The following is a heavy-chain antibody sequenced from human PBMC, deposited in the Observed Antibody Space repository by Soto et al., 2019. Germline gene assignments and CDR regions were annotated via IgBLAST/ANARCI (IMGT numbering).Heavy chain of an antibody. CDR3: AKEQSYGYWRTADY. CDR1: GFTFSSCG. J-gene: IGHJ4*02. CDR2: VPYGGSEI. D-gene: IGHD6-25*01. Sequence: QVQLVESGGGVVQPGGSLRLSCAASGFTFSSCGMPWVRQAPGKGLEGVAVVPYGGSEIHYEDSAKGRFTISRDNSKNTVYLQMNSLRVEDTGVYYCAKEQSYGYWRTADYWGQGTLITVSS. V-gene: IGHV3-30*18.